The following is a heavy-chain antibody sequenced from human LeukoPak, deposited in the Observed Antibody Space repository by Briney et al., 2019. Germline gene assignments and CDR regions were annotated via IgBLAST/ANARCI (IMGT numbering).Heavy chain of an antibody. CDR3: AKGSRGSYYGSYYDY. CDR1: EFTFSSYA. Sequence: AGGPLRLSCAASEFTFSSYAMSWVRQAPGKGLVWVSAISGSGGSPYYADSVKGRFTISRDNSKNTLYLQMNSLRADDTAVYYCAKGSRGSYYGSYYDYWGQGTLVAVSS. D-gene: IGHD1-26*01. CDR2: ISGSGGSP. J-gene: IGHJ4*02. V-gene: IGHV3-23*01.